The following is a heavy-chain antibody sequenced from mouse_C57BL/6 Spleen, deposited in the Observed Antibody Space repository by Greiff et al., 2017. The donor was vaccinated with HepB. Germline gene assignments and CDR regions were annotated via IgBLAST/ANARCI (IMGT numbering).Heavy chain of an antibody. CDR1: GYTFTSYW. D-gene: IGHD2-4*01. J-gene: IGHJ4*01. CDR2: IYPGSGST. CDR3: ARYDYDGLSYSMDY. V-gene: IGHV1-55*01. Sequence: VQLQQPGAELVKPGASVKMSCTASGYTFTSYWITWVKQRPGQGLEWIGDIYPGSGSTNYNEKFKSKSTLTIDTSYSTAYMQLSSLTSEDSAVYYCARYDYDGLSYSMDYWGQGTSVTVSS.